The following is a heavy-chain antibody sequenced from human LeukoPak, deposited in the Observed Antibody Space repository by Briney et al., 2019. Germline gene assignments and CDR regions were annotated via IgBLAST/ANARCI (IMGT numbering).Heavy chain of an antibody. V-gene: IGHV4-30-4*01. CDR3: ARSRITSPYFDY. J-gene: IGHJ4*02. D-gene: IGHD3-10*01. CDR1: GGSISSGDYY. Sequence: SETLSLTCTVSGGSISSGDYYWSWIRQPPGKGLEWIGYIYYSGSTHYNPSLKSRVTISVDTSKNPFSLKLSSVTAADTAVYYCARSRITSPYFDYWGQGTLVTVSS. CDR2: IYYSGST.